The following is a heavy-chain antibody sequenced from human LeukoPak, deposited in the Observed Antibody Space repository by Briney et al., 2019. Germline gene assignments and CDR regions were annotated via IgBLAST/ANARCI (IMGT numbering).Heavy chain of an antibody. CDR3: ARTQQLVLYYFNY. CDR1: GDSISSRSYY. Sequence: SETLSLTCTVSGDSISSRSYYWGWIRQPPGKGLEWIESIYYSGSTYYNPSLKSRVTISVDTSKNQFSLKLSSVTAADTAVYYCARTQQLVLYYFNYWGQGTLVTVSS. J-gene: IGHJ4*02. CDR2: IYYSGST. V-gene: IGHV4-39*07. D-gene: IGHD6-13*01.